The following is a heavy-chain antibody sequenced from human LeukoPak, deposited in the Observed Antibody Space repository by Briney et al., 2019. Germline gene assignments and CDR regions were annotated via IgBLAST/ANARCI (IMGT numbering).Heavy chain of an antibody. J-gene: IGHJ4*02. D-gene: IGHD3-10*01. CDR1: GFTFSSYA. Sequence: SGGSLRLSCAASGFTFSSYAMSWVRQAPGKGLEWVSAISGSGGSTYYADPVKGRFTISRDNSKNTLYLQMNSLRAEDTAVYYCAKDYYGSGSYRDYFDYWGQGTLVTVSS. CDR2: ISGSGGST. CDR3: AKDYYGSGSYRDYFDY. V-gene: IGHV3-23*01.